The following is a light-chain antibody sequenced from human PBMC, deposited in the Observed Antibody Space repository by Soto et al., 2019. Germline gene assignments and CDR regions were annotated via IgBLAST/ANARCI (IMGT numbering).Light chain of an antibody. CDR2: GAS. Sequence: IVMTQSPATLSVSPGERATLSCRASQSVSSNLAWYQQKPGQAPRLLIYGASTRAAGFPARFSGSGSGTEFTLTISSLQSEDFAVYYCQQYNTWPTFGQGTKVDIK. J-gene: IGKJ1*01. CDR3: QQYNTWPT. CDR1: QSVSSN. V-gene: IGKV3-15*01.